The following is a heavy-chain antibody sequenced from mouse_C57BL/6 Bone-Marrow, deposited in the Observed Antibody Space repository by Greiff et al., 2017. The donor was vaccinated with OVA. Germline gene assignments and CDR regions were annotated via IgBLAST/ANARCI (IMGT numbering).Heavy chain of an antibody. CDR3: ARGYSDNYDVYF. D-gene: IGHD2-13*01. J-gene: IGHJ4*01. V-gene: IGHV1-15*01. CDR2: IDPETGGT. Sequence: VQLQQSGAELVRPGASVTLSCKASGYAFTDYEMHWVKQTPVHGLEWIGAIDPETGGTAYNQKFKGKAILTADKSSSTAYMELRSLTAEDSAVYVCARGYSDNYDVYFGGQGTAVTVSA. CDR1: GYAFTDYE.